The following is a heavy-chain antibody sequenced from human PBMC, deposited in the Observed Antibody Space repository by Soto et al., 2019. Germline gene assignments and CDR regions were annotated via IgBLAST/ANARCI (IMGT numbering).Heavy chain of an antibody. CDR3: AKGIAVAGA. D-gene: IGHD6-19*01. Sequence: VGSLRLSCAASGFVFRSYGMHRVRQAPGKGLEWVAVISYDGSSKFYADSVKGRFTISRDNSENTLYLQTNSLRAEDTAVYYCAKGIAVAGAWGQGTQVTVS. CDR1: GFVFRSYG. J-gene: IGHJ4*02. CDR2: ISYDGSSK. V-gene: IGHV3-30*18.